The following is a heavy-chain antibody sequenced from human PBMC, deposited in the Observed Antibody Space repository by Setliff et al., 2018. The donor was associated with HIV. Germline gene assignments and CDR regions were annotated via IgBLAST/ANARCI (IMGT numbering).Heavy chain of an antibody. J-gene: IGHJ4*02. CDR3: ARVRLYNSALDY. CDR1: GFIVSDNY. Sequence: LRLSCAASGFIVSDNYINWVRQAPGKGLEWVSFIYSDGSTYHADSVKGRFTLSRDTSKDTLSLQMNTLRPEDTAVYYCARVRLYNSALDYWGQGTLVTVSS. D-gene: IGHD3-22*01. CDR2: IYSDGST. V-gene: IGHV3-53*05.